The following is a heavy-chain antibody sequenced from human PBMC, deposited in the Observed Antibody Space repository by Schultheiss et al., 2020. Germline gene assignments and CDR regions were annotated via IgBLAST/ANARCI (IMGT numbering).Heavy chain of an antibody. Sequence: ASVKVSCKVSGYTFTSYDINWVRQAPGQGLEWMGWISAYNGNTNYAQKFQDRVTMTRDTSISTAYMELNRLRSDDTAMYYCAGLQLPSPWGQGTLVTVSS. CDR1: GYTFTSYD. J-gene: IGHJ5*02. CDR2: ISAYNGNT. D-gene: IGHD6-6*01. CDR3: AGLQLPSP. V-gene: IGHV1-2*02.